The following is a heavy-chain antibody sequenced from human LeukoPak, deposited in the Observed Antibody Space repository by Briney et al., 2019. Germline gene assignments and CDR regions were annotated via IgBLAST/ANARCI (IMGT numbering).Heavy chain of an antibody. CDR3: ARDIRGVSY. CDR1: GVSFSGDY. CDR2: INHSGSS. J-gene: IGHJ4*02. V-gene: IGHV4-34*01. Sequence: SETLSLTCAAYGVSFSGDYWSWIRQPPGKGLEWIGEINHSGSSNYNPSLKSRVTISVDTSKNQFSLKLSSVTAADTAVYYCARDIRGVSYWGQGTLVTVSS. D-gene: IGHD1-26*01.